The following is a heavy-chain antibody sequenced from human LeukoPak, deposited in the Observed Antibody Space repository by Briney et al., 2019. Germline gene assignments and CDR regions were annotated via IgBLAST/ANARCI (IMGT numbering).Heavy chain of an antibody. J-gene: IGHJ4*02. V-gene: IGHV4-34*01. D-gene: IGHD4-17*01. CDR1: GGSFSGYY. Sequence: PSETMSLTCAVYGGSFSGYYWSWIRQPPGKGLEWVGEIDHSGSTNYNPSFRRRVTISVDTSKNQYSLKLSSVTAADTAVYYCARPGEQYYFDYWGQGTLVTVSS. CDR2: IDHSGST. CDR3: ARPGEQYYFDY.